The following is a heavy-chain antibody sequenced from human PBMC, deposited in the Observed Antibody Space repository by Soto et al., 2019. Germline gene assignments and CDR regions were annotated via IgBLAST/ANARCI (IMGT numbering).Heavy chain of an antibody. Sequence: SETLSLTCTVSGGSVSSGSYYWSWIRQPPGKGLEWIGYIYYSGSTNYNPSLKSRVTITVDTSKNQFSLKLSSVTAADTAVYYCARERVRGIQDIVATISRYYYYGMDVWGQGTTVTVSS. J-gene: IGHJ6*02. CDR1: GGSVSSGSYY. CDR2: IYYSGST. CDR3: ARERVRGIQDIVATISRYYYYGMDV. V-gene: IGHV4-61*01. D-gene: IGHD5-12*01.